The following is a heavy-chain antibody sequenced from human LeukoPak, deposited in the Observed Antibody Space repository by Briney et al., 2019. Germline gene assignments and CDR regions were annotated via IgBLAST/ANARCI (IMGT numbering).Heavy chain of an antibody. Sequence: SETLSLTCPVSGGSISSYYWSWIRQPPGKGLEWIAYIYYSGSTNYNPSLKSRVTISVDTSKNQFSLKLSSVTAADTAVYYCARHGPYSRPYDYWGQGTLVTVSS. CDR3: ARHGPYSRPYDY. J-gene: IGHJ4*02. CDR1: GGSISSYY. CDR2: IYYSGST. V-gene: IGHV4-59*08. D-gene: IGHD6-13*01.